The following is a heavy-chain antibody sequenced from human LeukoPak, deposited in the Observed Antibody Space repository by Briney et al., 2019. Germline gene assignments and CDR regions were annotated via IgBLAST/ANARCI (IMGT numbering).Heavy chain of an antibody. CDR1: GFTFNSNN. V-gene: IGHV3-21*01. J-gene: IGHJ4*02. Sequence: GTLRLTCAASGFTFNSNNFDWVRQAPRKGLEWVSSISSRSSGRYYADSVKSRLTISRVNAKNSLYLQMNSLMADDTTVDYCARAGGGFGVVPKLDYWGKGTLVTVPS. CDR2: ISSRSSGR. D-gene: IGHD3-3*01. CDR3: ARAGGGFGVVPKLDY.